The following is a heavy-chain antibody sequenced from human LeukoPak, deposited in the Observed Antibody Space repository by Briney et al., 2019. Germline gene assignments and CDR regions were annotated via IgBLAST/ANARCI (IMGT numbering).Heavy chain of an antibody. CDR2: IHSDGTT. V-gene: IGHV4-4*09. Sequence: KPSETLSLTCSVSGGSLTNYYWGWIRQPPGQGLEFIGYIHSDGTTNYDSSLQSRVAISLDTSKIQFSLRLYSVTAADTALYFCARLNFRGGEALHFDSWGQGTLVTASS. CDR3: ARLNFRGGEALHFDS. D-gene: IGHD3-16*01. J-gene: IGHJ4*02. CDR1: GGSLTNYY.